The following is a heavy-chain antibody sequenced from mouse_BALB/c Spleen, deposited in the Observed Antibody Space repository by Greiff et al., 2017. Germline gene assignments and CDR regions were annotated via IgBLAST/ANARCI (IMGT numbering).Heavy chain of an antibody. Sequence: VKLVESGPGLVAPSQSLSITCTVSGFSLTSYGVHWVRQPPGKGLEWLGVIWAGGSTNYNSALMSRLSISKDNSKSQVFLKMNSLQTDDTAMYYCARDRGLRSWFAYWGQGTLVTVSA. CDR2: IWAGGST. J-gene: IGHJ3*01. V-gene: IGHV2-9*02. CDR1: GFSLTSYG. CDR3: ARDRGLRSWFAY. D-gene: IGHD2-4*01.